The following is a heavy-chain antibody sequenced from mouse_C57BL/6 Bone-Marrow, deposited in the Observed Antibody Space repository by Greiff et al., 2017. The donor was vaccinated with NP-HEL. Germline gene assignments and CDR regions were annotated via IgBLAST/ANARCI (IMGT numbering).Heavy chain of an antibody. Sequence: VKLMESGAELMKPGASVKLSCKATGYTFTGYWIEWVKQRPGHGLEWIGEILPGSGSTNYNEKFKGKATFTADTSSNTANMQLSSLTTEDSAIYYCARTAQGRRFAYWGQGTLVTVSA. CDR1: GYTFTGYW. V-gene: IGHV1-9*01. CDR3: ARTAQGRRFAY. CDR2: ILPGSGST. J-gene: IGHJ3*01. D-gene: IGHD3-2*02.